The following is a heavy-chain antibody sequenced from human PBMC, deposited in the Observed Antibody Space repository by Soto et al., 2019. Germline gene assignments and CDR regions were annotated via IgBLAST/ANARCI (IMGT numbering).Heavy chain of an antibody. D-gene: IGHD3-10*01. V-gene: IGHV4-4*02. CDR1: CASISSDNW. Sequence: SETLSLTCDVSCASISSDNWWGWVRQPPGKGLEWIGEIYHSGSNNYNPSLKSRVTISVDKSKNQFPLKLTSVTAADTAIYYCARVSATVLLRGVIIDWGRGTLVTVSS. CDR2: IYHSGSN. CDR3: ARVSATVLLRGVIID. J-gene: IGHJ4*02.